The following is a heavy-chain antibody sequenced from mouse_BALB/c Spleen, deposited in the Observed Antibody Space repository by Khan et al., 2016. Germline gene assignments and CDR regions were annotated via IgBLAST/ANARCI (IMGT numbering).Heavy chain of an antibody. CDR2: IYPGDGDT. Sequence: QVQLQQSGAELVRPGSSVKISCKASGYAFSRYWMNWVKQRPGQGLEWIGQIYPGDGDTNYNGKFKGKATLTADKSSSTAYMQLSSLTSDDSAVYVLWRHGRSYDYYAMVYWGQGTSVTFSS. J-gene: IGHJ4*01. CDR3: WRHGRSYDYYAMVY. D-gene: IGHD1-1*01. V-gene: IGHV1-80*01. CDR1: GYAFSRYW.